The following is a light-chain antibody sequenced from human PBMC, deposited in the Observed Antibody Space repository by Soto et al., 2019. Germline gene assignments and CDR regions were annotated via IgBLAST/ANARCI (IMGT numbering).Light chain of an antibody. CDR1: QSVGSD. Sequence: EIVMTQSPATLSVSPGERATLSFRASQSVGSDLAWYQQKPGQAPRLLIYGASTRATGVPDRFSGSGSGTDFTLTISSLEPEDFAVYYCQQRSNWPRLTFGGGTKVDI. CDR3: QQRSNWPRLT. V-gene: IGKV3-11*01. CDR2: GAS. J-gene: IGKJ4*01.